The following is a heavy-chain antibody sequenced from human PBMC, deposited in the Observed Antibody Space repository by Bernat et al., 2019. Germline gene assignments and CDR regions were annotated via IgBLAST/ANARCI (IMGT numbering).Heavy chain of an antibody. CDR1: GFTFSSYG. CDR3: AKASGGWLPINWFDP. D-gene: IGHD5-12*01. Sequence: QVQLVESGGGVVQPGRSLRLSCAASGFTFSSYGMHWVRQAPGKGLERVAVISYDGSNKYYADSVKGRFTISRDNSKNTLYLQMNSLRAEDTAVYYCAKASGGWLPINWFDPWGQGTLVTVSS. CDR2: ISYDGSNK. J-gene: IGHJ5*02. V-gene: IGHV3-30*18.